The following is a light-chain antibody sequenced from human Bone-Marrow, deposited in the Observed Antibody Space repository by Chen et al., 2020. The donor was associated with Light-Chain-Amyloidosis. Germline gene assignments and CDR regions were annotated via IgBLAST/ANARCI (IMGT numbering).Light chain of an antibody. CDR3: QVWDRSSDRPV. CDR2: ADI. Sequence: SYVLTQPSSVAVAPGQTATIASGGNNIGSTSVHWYQQTPGQAPLLVVYADIDWPSGIPERLSGSNSGNTATLTISRVEAGDEADYSCQVWDRSSDRPVFGGGTKLTVL. V-gene: IGLV3-21*02. CDR1: NIGSTS. J-gene: IGLJ3*02.